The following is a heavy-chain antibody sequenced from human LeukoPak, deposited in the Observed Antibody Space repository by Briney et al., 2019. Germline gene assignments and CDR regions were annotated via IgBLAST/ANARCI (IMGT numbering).Heavy chain of an antibody. D-gene: IGHD5-12*01. V-gene: IGHV3-30*18. J-gene: IGHJ4*02. CDR3: AKGAYDYIEIAYFDY. CDR2: ISDDGRNK. Sequence: GGSLRLSCAASGFSFISYGMHWVRQAPGKGLEWVGVISDDGRNKKYADSVKGRFTISRDNSKDTLYLQMNSLRAEDTAVYYCAKGAYDYIEIAYFDYWGQGSLVTVSS. CDR1: GFSFISYG.